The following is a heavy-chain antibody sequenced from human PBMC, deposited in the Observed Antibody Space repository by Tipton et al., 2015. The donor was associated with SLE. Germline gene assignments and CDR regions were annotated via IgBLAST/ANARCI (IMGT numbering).Heavy chain of an antibody. V-gene: IGHV4-61*02. Sequence: TLSLTCTVSGGSISSGNYYWSWLRQPAGKTLEWIGRFYTTGTTSYNSSLKSRVTISIDTSKNQFALKVTSVTAADTAVYYCARGSVRADDYWGQGTLVTVSS. D-gene: IGHD4-17*01. CDR1: GGSISSGNYY. J-gene: IGHJ4*02. CDR3: ARGSVRADDY. CDR2: FYTTGTT.